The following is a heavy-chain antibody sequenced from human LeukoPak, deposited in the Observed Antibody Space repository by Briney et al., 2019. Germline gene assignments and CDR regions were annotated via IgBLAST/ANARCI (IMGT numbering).Heavy chain of an antibody. Sequence: SVKVSCKASGGTFSSYAISMVRQAPGQGLEWMGGIIPIFGTANYAQKFQGRVTITADESTSTAYMELSSLRSEDTAVYYCASTLITIFGVVIPYYFDYWGQGTLVTVSS. CDR3: ASTLITIFGVVIPYYFDY. CDR2: IIPIFGTA. V-gene: IGHV1-69*01. J-gene: IGHJ4*02. CDR1: GGTFSSYA. D-gene: IGHD3-3*01.